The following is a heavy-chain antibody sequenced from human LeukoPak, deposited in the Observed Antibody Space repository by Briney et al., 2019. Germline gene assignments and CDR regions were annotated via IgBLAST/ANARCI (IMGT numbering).Heavy chain of an antibody. Sequence: SETLSLTCAVYGGSFSGYYWSWIRQPPGKGLEWIGEINHSGSTNYNPSLKSRVTISVDTSKNQFSLKLSSVTAADTAVNYCARVGPRVRSYWGQGTLVTVSS. CDR3: ARVGPRVRSY. D-gene: IGHD3-10*01. J-gene: IGHJ4*02. CDR1: GGSFSGYY. V-gene: IGHV4-34*01. CDR2: INHSGST.